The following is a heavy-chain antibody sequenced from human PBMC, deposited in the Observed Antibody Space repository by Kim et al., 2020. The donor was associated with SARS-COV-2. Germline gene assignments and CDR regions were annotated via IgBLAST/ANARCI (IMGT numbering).Heavy chain of an antibody. Sequence: SETLSLTCAVYGGSFSGYYWSWIRQPPGKGLEWIGEINHSGSTNYNPSLKSRVTISVDTSKNQFSLKLSSVTAADTAVYYCAVRGRRDYYYYYGMDVWGQGTTVTVSS. CDR3: AVRGRRDYYYYYGMDV. CDR1: GGSFSGYY. CDR2: INHSGST. D-gene: IGHD3-16*01. J-gene: IGHJ6*02. V-gene: IGHV4-34*01.